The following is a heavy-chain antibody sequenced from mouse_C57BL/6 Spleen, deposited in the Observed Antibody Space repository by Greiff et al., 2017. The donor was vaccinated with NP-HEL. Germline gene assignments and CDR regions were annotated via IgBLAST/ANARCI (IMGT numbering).Heavy chain of an antibody. CDR1: GYTFTSYW. Sequence: VQLQQSGAELVMPGASVKLSCKASGYTFTSYWMHWVKQRPGQGLEWIGEIDPSDSYTNYNQKFKGKSTLTVDKSSSTAYMQLSSLTSEDSAVYYCASGDSSGYAYAMDYWGQGTSVTVSS. CDR2: IDPSDSYT. CDR3: ASGDSSGYAYAMDY. V-gene: IGHV1-69*01. D-gene: IGHD3-2*02. J-gene: IGHJ4*01.